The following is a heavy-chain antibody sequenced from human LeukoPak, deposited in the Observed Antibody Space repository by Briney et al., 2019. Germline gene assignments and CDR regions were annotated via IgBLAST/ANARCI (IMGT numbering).Heavy chain of an antibody. D-gene: IGHD3-16*01. CDR2: IIPILGIA. CDR1: GYNFTSYG. Sequence: SVKVSCKASGYNFTSYGISWVRQAPGQGLEWMGRIIPILGIANYAQKFQGRVTITADKSTSTAYMELSSLRSEDTAVYYCARDGAPGWGDYYGMDVWGQGTTVTVSS. CDR3: ARDGAPGWGDYYGMDV. J-gene: IGHJ6*02. V-gene: IGHV1-69*04.